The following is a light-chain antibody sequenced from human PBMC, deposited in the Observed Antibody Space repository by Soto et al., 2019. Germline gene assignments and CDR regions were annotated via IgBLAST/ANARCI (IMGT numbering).Light chain of an antibody. Sequence: DIQMTQSPSSLSASVGDRVTITCRASQNIVKYLNWYQQTPGQAPKLLIYGASRLESGVPSRFSGLGSGTFFTLTISSLQPEDFAIYYCQQSYSNLYTFGQGTRLEL. CDR3: QQSYSNLYT. CDR1: QNIVKY. CDR2: GAS. J-gene: IGKJ2*01. V-gene: IGKV1-39*01.